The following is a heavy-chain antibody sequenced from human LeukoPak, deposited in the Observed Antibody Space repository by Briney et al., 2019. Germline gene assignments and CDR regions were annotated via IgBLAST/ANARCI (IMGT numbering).Heavy chain of an antibody. CDR1: GYTFTSYG. V-gene: IGHV1-18*01. CDR2: ISAYNGNT. D-gene: IGHD6-13*01. Sequence: ASVKVSCKSSGYTFTSYGISWVRQAPGQGLEWMGWISAYNGNTNYAQKLQGRVTMTTDTSTSTAYMELSSLRSDDTAVYYCAFGTHSSSWYLGDYWGQGTLVTVSS. CDR3: AFGTHSSSWYLGDY. J-gene: IGHJ4*02.